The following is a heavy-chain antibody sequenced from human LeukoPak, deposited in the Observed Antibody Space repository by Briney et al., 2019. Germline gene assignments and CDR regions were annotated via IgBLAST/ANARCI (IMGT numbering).Heavy chain of an antibody. CDR3: ASYVYYDSSGYYLYYFDY. D-gene: IGHD3-22*01. J-gene: IGHJ4*02. CDR2: IIPIFGTA. V-gene: IGHV1-69*01. Sequence: SVKVSCKASGGTFSSYAISWVRQAPGQGLEWMGGIIPIFGTANYAQKFQGRVTITADESTSTAYMELSSLRSEDTAVYYCASYVYYDSSGYYLYYFDYWGQGTPVTVSS. CDR1: GGTFSSYA.